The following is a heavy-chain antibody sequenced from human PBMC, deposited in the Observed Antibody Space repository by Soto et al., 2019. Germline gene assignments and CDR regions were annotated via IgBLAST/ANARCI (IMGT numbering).Heavy chain of an antibody. CDR3: ARDGAEAGTDDY. J-gene: IGHJ4*02. Sequence: QVQLVQSGAEVKKPGSSVKVSCKASGGTFSSYTISWVRQAPGQGLEWMGRIIPILGIANYAQKFQGRVTITADKATSTAYMELSSLSSEDTAVYYCARDGAEAGTDDYWGQGTLVTVSS. V-gene: IGHV1-69*08. D-gene: IGHD6-19*01. CDR1: GGTFSSYT. CDR2: IIPILGIA.